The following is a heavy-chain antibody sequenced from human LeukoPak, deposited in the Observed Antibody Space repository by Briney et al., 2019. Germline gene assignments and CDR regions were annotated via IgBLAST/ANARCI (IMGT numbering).Heavy chain of an antibody. D-gene: IGHD3-3*01. CDR1: GFSFNNYA. Sequence: TGGSLRLSCAASGFSFNNYAMTWVRQAPGKGLEWVSSISGSIISTYYSDSVKGRFTISRDNSKNTMYLEMNRLRAEDTAIYYCAKDVLLDTIFGVVLEYWGQGSLVTVSS. CDR2: ISGSIIST. CDR3: AKDVLLDTIFGVVLEY. J-gene: IGHJ4*02. V-gene: IGHV3-23*01.